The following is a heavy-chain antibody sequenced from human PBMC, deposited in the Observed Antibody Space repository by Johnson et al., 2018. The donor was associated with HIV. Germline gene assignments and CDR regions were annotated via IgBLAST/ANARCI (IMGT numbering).Heavy chain of an antibody. V-gene: IGHV3-30-3*01. CDR2: ISYDGSNK. CDR1: GFSFSRYW. Sequence: QVQLVESGGGLVQPGGSLRLSCEASGFSFSRYWMHWVRQAPGKGLEWVAVISYDGSNKYYADSVKGRFTISRDNSKNTLYLQMNSLRAEDTAVYYCAIDRRGGYYHFWCGSTPEECAFDIWCQGTMVTVSS. D-gene: IGHD3-3*01. J-gene: IGHJ3*02. CDR3: AIDRRGGYYHFWCGSTPEECAFDI.